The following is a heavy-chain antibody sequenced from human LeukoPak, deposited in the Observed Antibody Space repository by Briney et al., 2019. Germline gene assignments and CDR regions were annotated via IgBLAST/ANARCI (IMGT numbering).Heavy chain of an antibody. J-gene: IGHJ4*02. D-gene: IGHD3-10*01. CDR2: IYWDNVQ. Sequence: SGPTLVKPTQTLTLTCSFSGFSLNTNGVGVGWVRQPPGKTLEWLALIYWDNVQRYNPSLKTRLSVTRDTNKNEVVLTMTNMGPLDTATYYCAHRRWDISKIRGLTLFDHWGEGALVTVSS. CDR1: GFSLNTNGVG. V-gene: IGHV2-5*02. CDR3: AHRRWDISKIRGLTLFDH.